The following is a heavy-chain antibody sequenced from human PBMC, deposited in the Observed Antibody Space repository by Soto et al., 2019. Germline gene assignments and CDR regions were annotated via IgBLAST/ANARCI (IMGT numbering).Heavy chain of an antibody. Sequence: GGSLRLPCAASGCTFSSYWMSWVRQAPGKGLEWVANIKQDGSEKYYVDSVKGRFTISRDNAKNSLYLQMNSLRAEDTAVYYCARDSAPYGHLADLGYWGQGTLVTVS. D-gene: IGHD3-10*01. CDR2: IKQDGSEK. J-gene: IGHJ4*02. CDR3: ARDSAPYGHLADLGY. V-gene: IGHV3-7*01. CDR1: GCTFSSYW.